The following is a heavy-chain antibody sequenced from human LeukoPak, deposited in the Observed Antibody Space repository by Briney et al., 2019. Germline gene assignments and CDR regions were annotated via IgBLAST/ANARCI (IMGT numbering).Heavy chain of an antibody. CDR3: ARGCSGGSCYFY. D-gene: IGHD2-15*01. CDR2: INPNGGST. V-gene: IGHV1-46*01. Sequence: WASVKVSCKASGYTLTSYYIHWVRQAPRQGLEWIGIINPNGGSTSYSQNFQGRVTMSRDMSTSTIYVELSSLRSEDTAVYYCARGCSGGSCYFYWGQGTLVTVSS. CDR1: GYTLTSYY. J-gene: IGHJ4*02.